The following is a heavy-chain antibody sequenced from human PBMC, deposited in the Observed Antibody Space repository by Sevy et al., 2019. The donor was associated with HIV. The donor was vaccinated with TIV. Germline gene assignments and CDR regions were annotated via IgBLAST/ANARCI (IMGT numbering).Heavy chain of an antibody. CDR1: GFRFSDYS. CDR2: TSRSASLN. D-gene: IGHD3-3*02. J-gene: IGHJ6*03. CDR3: ARGTGDSGGIFKDYYMDV. Sequence: GGSLRLSCAASGFRFSDYSMNWVRQAPGKGLEWVSCTSRSASLNYYADSVRGRVTVSRDNDRQALYLEIWDLRLEDTGVYFCARGTGDSGGIFKDYYMDVWGKGTTVTVSS. V-gene: IGHV3-21*01.